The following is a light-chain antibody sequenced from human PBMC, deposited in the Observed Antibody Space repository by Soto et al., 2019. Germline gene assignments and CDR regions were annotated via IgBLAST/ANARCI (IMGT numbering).Light chain of an antibody. V-gene: IGKV3-20*01. J-gene: IGKJ2*01. CDR3: QQYGSTPPYT. Sequence: EVVLTQSPGTLSLSPGERATLSCRASQSIINNYLAWYQQRPGQAPRLLIYGSSDRATGIPGRFSGSGSGTDFTRTISRLEPEDFAVYYCQQYGSTPPYTIGQATKVEI. CDR1: QSIINNY. CDR2: GSS.